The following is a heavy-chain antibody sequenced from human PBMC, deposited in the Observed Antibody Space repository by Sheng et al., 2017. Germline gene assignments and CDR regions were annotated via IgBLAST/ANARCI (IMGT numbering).Heavy chain of an antibody. CDR2: ISYDGSNK. CDR3: ARGERYGFLEWPSTDY. Sequence: QVQLVESGGGVVQPGRSLRLSCAASGFTFSSYAMHWVRQAPGKGLEWVAVISYDGSNKYYADSVKGRFTISRDNSKNTLYLQMNSLRAEDTAVYYCARGERYGFLEWPSTDYWGQGT. D-gene: IGHD3-3*01. J-gene: IGHJ4*02. CDR1: GFTFSSYA. V-gene: IGHV3-30*01.